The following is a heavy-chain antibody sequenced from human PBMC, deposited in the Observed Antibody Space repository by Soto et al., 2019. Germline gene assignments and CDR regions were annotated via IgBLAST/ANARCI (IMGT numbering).Heavy chain of an antibody. CDR1: GYTFTSYD. CDR3: ARGGVLLWFGEETDYYYYGMDV. Sequence: QVQLVQSGAEVKKPGASVKVSCKASGYTFTSYDINWVRQATGQGLEWMGWMNPNSGNTGYAQKLRGRVTMTMNSPKSTADMERSSLRPEDGAVYYCARGGVLLWFGEETDYYYYGMDVWGQGTTVTVSS. J-gene: IGHJ6*02. V-gene: IGHV1-8*01. CDR2: MNPNSGNT. D-gene: IGHD3-10*01.